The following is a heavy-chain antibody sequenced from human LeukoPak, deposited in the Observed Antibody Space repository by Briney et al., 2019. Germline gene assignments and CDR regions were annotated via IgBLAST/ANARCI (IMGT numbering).Heavy chain of an antibody. CDR2: INPSGGAT. J-gene: IGHJ6*03. CDR3: ARGGGCSSTSCYYYYYYMDV. CDR1: GYTFTSYY. D-gene: IGHD2-2*01. Sequence: ASVKVSCKASGYTFTSYYMHWVRQAPGQGLEWMGIINPSGGATSYAQKFQGRVTMTRDMSTSTVYMELSSLRSEDTAVYYCARGGGCSSTSCYYYYYYMDVWGKGTTVTVSS. V-gene: IGHV1-46*01.